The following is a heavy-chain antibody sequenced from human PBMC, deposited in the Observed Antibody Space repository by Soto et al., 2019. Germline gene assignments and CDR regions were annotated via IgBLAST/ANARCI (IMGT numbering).Heavy chain of an antibody. CDR1: GFTFDDYA. Sequence: GGSLRLSCAASGFTFDDYAMHWVRQAPGKGLEWVSGISWNSGSIGYADPVKGRFTISRDNAKNSLYLQMNSLRAEDTALYYCAKSPLPYCSSTSCYLGWFDPWGQGTLVTVSS. J-gene: IGHJ5*02. CDR2: ISWNSGSI. CDR3: AKSPLPYCSSTSCYLGWFDP. D-gene: IGHD2-2*01. V-gene: IGHV3-9*01.